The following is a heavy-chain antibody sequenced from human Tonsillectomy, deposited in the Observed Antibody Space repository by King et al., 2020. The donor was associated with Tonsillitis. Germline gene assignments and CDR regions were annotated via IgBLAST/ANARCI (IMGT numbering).Heavy chain of an antibody. V-gene: IGHV4-34*01. CDR1: GGSFRGYY. D-gene: IGHD3-16*01. CDR2: INHSGST. CDR3: ARGGYTYAYRNDAFDI. J-gene: IGHJ3*02. Sequence: VQLQQWGAGLLKPSETLSLTCAVSGGSFRGYYWSWFRQSPGKGLEWIGEINHSGSTNYNPSLKSRVTISVDTSKNHFSLKQSSVTAADTAVYYCARGGYTYAYRNDAFDIWGQGTMVTVSS.